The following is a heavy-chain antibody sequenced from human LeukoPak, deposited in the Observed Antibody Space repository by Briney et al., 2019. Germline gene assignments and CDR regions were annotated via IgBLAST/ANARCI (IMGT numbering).Heavy chain of an antibody. V-gene: IGHV4-30-2*01. CDR3: ARVVPDQYYYDSSGYYDY. J-gene: IGHJ4*02. CDR2: IYHSGST. D-gene: IGHD3-22*01. Sequence: SQTLSLTCAVSGGSISSGGYSWSWIRQPPGKGLEWIGYIYHSGSTYYNPSLKSRVTISVDRSKNQFPLKLSSVTAADTAVYYCARVVPDQYYYDSSGYYDYWGQGTLVTVSS. CDR1: GGSISSGGYS.